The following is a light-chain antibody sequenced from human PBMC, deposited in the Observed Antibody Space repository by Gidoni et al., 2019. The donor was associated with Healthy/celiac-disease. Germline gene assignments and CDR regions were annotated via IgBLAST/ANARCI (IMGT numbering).Light chain of an antibody. CDR3: QQYYSTPPT. Sequence: DIVLTQSPASLAVSLGERATINCKSSQSVLYSSNNTNYLAWYQQKPGQPPKLLIYCASTRESGVPDRFSGSGSGTDFTLTISSLQAEDVAVYYCQQYYSTPPTFGPGTKVDIK. CDR1: QSVLYSSNNTNY. V-gene: IGKV4-1*01. CDR2: CAS. J-gene: IGKJ3*01.